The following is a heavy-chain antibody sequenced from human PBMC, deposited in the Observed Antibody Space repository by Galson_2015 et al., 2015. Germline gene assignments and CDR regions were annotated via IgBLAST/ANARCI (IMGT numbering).Heavy chain of an antibody. Sequence: QSGAEVKKPGAPVKVSCKASGYTFTSYGISWVRQAPGQGLEWMGWISAYNGNTNYAQKLQGRVTMTTDTSTSTAYMELRSLRSDDTAVYYCARDLRWEPGHYYYGMDVWGQGTTVTVSS. D-gene: IGHD1-26*01. V-gene: IGHV1-18*04. CDR2: ISAYNGNT. J-gene: IGHJ6*02. CDR1: GYTFTSYG. CDR3: ARDLRWEPGHYYYGMDV.